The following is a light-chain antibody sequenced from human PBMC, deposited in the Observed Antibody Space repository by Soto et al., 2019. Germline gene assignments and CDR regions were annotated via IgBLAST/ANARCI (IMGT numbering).Light chain of an antibody. CDR2: ATS. J-gene: IGKJ1*01. CDR3: QQFGYSPRT. V-gene: IGKV3-20*01. Sequence: EIVLTQSPGTLSLSPGETATLSCRASQTVNSYFLAWFQQRPGQAPRLLIFATSRRATGIPDRFSGSGSGTDFTLAIRRLEPEDFAVYYCQQFGYSPRTFGQGTKVEMK. CDR1: QTVNSYF.